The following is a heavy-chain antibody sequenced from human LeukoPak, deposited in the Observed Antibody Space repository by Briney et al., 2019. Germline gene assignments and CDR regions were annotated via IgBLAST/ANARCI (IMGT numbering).Heavy chain of an antibody. Sequence: GGSLRLSCAASGFTFSSYWMSWVRQAPGKGLEWVAKIKQDGSEKYYVDSVKGRFTISRDNAKNSLYLQMNSLRAEDTAVYYCAKWGCSGGSCYPFDYWGQGTLVTVSS. CDR1: GFTFSSYW. CDR3: AKWGCSGGSCYPFDY. J-gene: IGHJ4*02. CDR2: IKQDGSEK. V-gene: IGHV3-7*03. D-gene: IGHD2-15*01.